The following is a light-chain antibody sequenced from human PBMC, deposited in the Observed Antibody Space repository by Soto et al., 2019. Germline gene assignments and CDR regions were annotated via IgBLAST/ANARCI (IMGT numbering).Light chain of an antibody. CDR2: KVS. J-gene: IGKJ5*01. Sequence: DVVMTQSPLSLPVTLGQPTSISCRSNQSLVHSDGIAYFSWFQQRPGRFPRRLIYKVSNRDSGVPARFSGSASGADFALKISRVHSANVGVYSFIKVTHWPISFGQGTRLE. V-gene: IGKV2-30*02. CDR3: IKVTHWPIS. CDR1: QSLVHSDGIAY.